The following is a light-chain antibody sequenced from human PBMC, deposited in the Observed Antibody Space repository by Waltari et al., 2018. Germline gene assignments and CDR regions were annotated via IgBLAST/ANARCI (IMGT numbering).Light chain of an antibody. V-gene: IGLV2-14*01. Sequence: SALTHPAPVPGLPGQSIPIPSLGTPRDLGGYNYFPWYQQHQGNAPKLMIYDVSSRPSGVSNRFSGSKSGNTASLIISGLQAEDEAYYYCSSFTSSSTWVFGGGTKLTVL. CDR3: SSFTSSSTWV. CDR2: DVS. J-gene: IGLJ3*02. CDR1: PRDLGGYNY.